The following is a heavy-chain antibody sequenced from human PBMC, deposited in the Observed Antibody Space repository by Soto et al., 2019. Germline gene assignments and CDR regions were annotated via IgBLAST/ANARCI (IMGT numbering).Heavy chain of an antibody. Sequence: SETLSLTCSVSGDSISSGGYYWSWIRQLPGKGLEWIGYMSSSGSTYYNPSLKSRLTISIDASKNHFSLKLSSVTAADTAVYYCAREHRHGHDYWGQGTRVTLSS. J-gene: IGHJ4*02. V-gene: IGHV4-31*02. CDR1: GDSISSGGYY. D-gene: IGHD2-8*01. CDR3: AREHRHGHDY. CDR2: MSSSGST.